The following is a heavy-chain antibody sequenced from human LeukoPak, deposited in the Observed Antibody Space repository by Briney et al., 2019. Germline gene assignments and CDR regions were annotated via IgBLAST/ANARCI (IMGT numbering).Heavy chain of an antibody. D-gene: IGHD3-22*01. J-gene: IGHJ4*02. Sequence: GGSLRLSCAASGFTFSSYGMHWVRQAPGKGLEWVAVIWYDGSNKYYADSVKGRFTISRDNSKNTLYLQMNSLRAEDTAVYYCARESYYDSSGYSDFDYWGQGTPVTVSS. V-gene: IGHV3-33*01. CDR2: IWYDGSNK. CDR1: GFTFSSYG. CDR3: ARESYYDSSGYSDFDY.